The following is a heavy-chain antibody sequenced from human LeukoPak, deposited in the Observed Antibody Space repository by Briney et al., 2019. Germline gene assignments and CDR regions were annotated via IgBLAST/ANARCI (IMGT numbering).Heavy chain of an antibody. J-gene: IGHJ6*04. CDR3: AELGITMIGGV. D-gene: IGHD3-10*02. CDR1: GFTFSSYE. V-gene: IGHV3-48*03. CDR2: ISSSGSTI. Sequence: GSLRLSCAASGFTFSSYEMNWVRQAPGKGLEWGSYISSSGSTIYYADSVKGRFTISRDNAKNSLYLQMNSLRAEDTAVDYCAELGITMIGGVWGKRTTVTISS.